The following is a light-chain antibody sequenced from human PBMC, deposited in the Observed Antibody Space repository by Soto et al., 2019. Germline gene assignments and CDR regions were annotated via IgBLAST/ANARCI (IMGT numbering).Light chain of an antibody. CDR2: KAS. CDR1: QGISSY. J-gene: IGKJ1*01. CDR3: QHYNSYSEA. V-gene: IGKV1-5*03. Sequence: DIQMTQSPSTLSASVGDRVTITCRASQGISSYLAWYQQTPGTAPKLLIYKASTLKSGVPSRFSGSGSGTEFTLTISSLQPDDFATYYCQHYNSYSEAFGQGTKVDIK.